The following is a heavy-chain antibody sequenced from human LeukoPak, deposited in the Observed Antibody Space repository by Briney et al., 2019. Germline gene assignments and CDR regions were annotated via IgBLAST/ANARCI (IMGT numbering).Heavy chain of an antibody. CDR2: IWYDGSNK. Sequence: PGGSLRLSCAASGFTFSSYGMHWVRQAPGKGLEWVAVIWYDGSNKYYADSVKGRFTISRDNSKNTLYLQMNSLRAEDTAVYYCAKDSGPSDYGDYEEYYYCYMDVWGKGTTVTVSS. CDR3: AKDSGPSDYGDYEEYYYCYMDV. J-gene: IGHJ6*03. V-gene: IGHV3-33*06. CDR1: GFTFSSYG. D-gene: IGHD4-17*01.